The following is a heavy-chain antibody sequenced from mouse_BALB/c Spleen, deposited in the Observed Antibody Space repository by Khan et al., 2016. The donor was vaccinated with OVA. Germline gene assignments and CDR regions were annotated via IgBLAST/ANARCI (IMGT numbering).Heavy chain of an antibody. D-gene: IGHD1-1*01. CDR3: ARLAYYYDSEGFAY. J-gene: IGHJ3*01. CDR1: GFTFSTYG. Sequence: EVELVESGGDLVKPGGPLKLSCAASGFTFSTYGMSWVRQTPDKRLEWVATVSTGGGYTYYPDSVKGRFTISRDNAKNTLYLQMSSLKSEDTAMFYCARLAYYYDSEGFAYWGQGTLVTVSA. V-gene: IGHV5-6*01. CDR2: VSTGGGYT.